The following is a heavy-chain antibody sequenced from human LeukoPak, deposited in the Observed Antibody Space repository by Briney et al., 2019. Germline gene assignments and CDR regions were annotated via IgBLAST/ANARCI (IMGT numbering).Heavy chain of an antibody. CDR3: ARQVVPGYYDY. V-gene: IGHV4-39*01. J-gene: IGHJ4*02. D-gene: IGHD3-22*01. Sequence: SSETLSLTCTVSGGSFSSSGYFWVWIRQPPGKGLEWVGTVSYSGSTYYNPSLKSRVTTSADTPKKQFSLRLSSVTAADTAVYYCARQVVPGYYDYWGQGTLVTVSS. CDR2: VSYSGST. CDR1: GGSFSSSGYF.